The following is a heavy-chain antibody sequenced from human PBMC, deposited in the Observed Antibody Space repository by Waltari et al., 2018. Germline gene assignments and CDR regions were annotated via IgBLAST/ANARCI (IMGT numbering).Heavy chain of an antibody. CDR2: IIPIFGTA. Sequence: QVQLVQSGAEVKKPGSSVKVSCKASGGTFSSYAISWVRQAPGQGLGGMGGIIPIFGTANYAQKFQGRVTITADESTSTAYMELSSLRSEDTAVYYCARVGVGDLWLGFDPWGQGTLVTVSS. J-gene: IGHJ5*02. D-gene: IGHD3-3*01. CDR3: ARVGVGDLWLGFDP. CDR1: GGTFSSYA. V-gene: IGHV1-69*12.